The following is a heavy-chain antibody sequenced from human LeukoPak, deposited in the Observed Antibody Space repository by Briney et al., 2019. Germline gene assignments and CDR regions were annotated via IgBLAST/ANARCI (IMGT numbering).Heavy chain of an antibody. CDR3: ATGTAGTMTYYYYYGMDV. Sequence: ASVKVSCKVSGYTLTELSMHWVRQAPGKGLEWMGGFDPEDGETIYAQKFQGRVTMTEDTSTDTAYMELSSLRSEDTAVYYCATGTAGTMTYYYYYGMDVWGQGTTVTVSS. V-gene: IGHV1-24*01. CDR1: GYTLTELS. CDR2: FDPEDGET. J-gene: IGHJ6*02. D-gene: IGHD6-19*01.